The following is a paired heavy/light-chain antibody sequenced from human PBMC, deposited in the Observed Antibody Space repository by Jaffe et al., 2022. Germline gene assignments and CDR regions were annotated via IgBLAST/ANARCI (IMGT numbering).Heavy chain of an antibody. V-gene: IGHV3-23*01. D-gene: IGHD3-16*02. CDR2: ISGSGGST. CDR3: AKDLGVRLHLGELSSWGAFDI. J-gene: IGHJ3*02. CDR1: GFTFSNYA. Sequence: EVQLLESGGGLVQPGGSLRLSCAASGFTFSNYAMSWVRQAPGKGLEWVSAISGSGGSTYYADSVKGRFTISRDNSKNTLYLQMNSLRAEDTAVYYCAKDLGVRLHLGELSSWGAFDIWGQGTMVTVSS.
Light chain of an antibody. V-gene: IGKV3-15*01. CDR2: GAF. CDR1: QSVSSN. CDR3: QQYNNWPPWT. Sequence: EIVMTQSPATLSVSPGERATLSCRASQSVSSNLAWYQQKPGQAPRLLIYGAFTRATGIPARFSGSGSGTEFTLTISSLQSEDFAVYFCQQYNNWPPWTFGQGTKVEIK. J-gene: IGKJ1*01.